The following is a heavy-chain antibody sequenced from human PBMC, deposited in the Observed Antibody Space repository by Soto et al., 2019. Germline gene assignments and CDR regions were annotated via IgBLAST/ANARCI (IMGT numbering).Heavy chain of an antibody. J-gene: IGHJ4*02. CDR3: AREPSIAARHEVDYFDY. V-gene: IGHV6-1*01. CDR2: TYYRSKWYN. D-gene: IGHD6-6*01. Sequence: SQTLSLTCAISGDSVSSNSAAWNWIRQSPSRGLEWLGRTYYRSKWYNDYAVSVKSRITINPDTSKNQFSLQLNSVTPEDAAVYYCAREPSIAARHEVDYFDYWGQGTLVTVSS. CDR1: GDSVSSNSAA.